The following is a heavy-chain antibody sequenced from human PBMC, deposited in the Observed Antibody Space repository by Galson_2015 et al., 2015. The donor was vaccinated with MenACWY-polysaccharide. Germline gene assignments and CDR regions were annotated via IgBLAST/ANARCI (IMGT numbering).Heavy chain of an antibody. CDR1: GFTFSSYV. CDR2: ITDSGSST. V-gene: IGHV3-23*01. J-gene: IGHJ5*02. CDR3: AKGGREVDNWLDP. D-gene: IGHD1-26*01. Sequence: SLRLSCAVSGFTFSSYVMSWVRRAPGRGLEWVSSITDSGSSTYYVDSVKGRFTISRDNSKNTLFLQMNSLRADDTAVYYCAKGGREVDNWLDPWGQGALVTVSS.